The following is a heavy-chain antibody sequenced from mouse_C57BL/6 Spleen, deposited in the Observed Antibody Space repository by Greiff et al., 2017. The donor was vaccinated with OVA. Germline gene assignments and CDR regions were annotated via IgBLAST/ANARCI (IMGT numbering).Heavy chain of an antibody. CDR2: IWSDGST. CDR3: ARHASYSNLYYFDY. CDR1: GFSLTSYG. J-gene: IGHJ2*01. D-gene: IGHD2-5*01. V-gene: IGHV2-6-1*01. Sequence: VQLVESGPGLVAPSQSLSITCTVSGFSLTSYGVHWVRQPPGKGLEWLVVIWSDGSTTYNSALKSRLSISKDNSKSQVFLKMNSLQTDDTAMYYCARHASYSNLYYFDYWGQGTTLTVSS.